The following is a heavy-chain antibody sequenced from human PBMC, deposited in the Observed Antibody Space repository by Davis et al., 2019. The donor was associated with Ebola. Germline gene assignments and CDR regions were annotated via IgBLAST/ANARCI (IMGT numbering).Heavy chain of an antibody. CDR3: ASADDFWSAYLPFQH. V-gene: IGHV4-34*01. CDR2: VNHSGSN. Sequence: PSETLSLTCAVYGGSFRSYYWSWIRQSPGKGLEWIGEVNHSGSNSYNPSLKSRVTLSADRSKNQFSLKLSSVTAADTAIYYCASADDFWSAYLPFQHWSQGTPVTVSS. CDR1: GGSFRSYY. D-gene: IGHD3-3*01. J-gene: IGHJ1*01.